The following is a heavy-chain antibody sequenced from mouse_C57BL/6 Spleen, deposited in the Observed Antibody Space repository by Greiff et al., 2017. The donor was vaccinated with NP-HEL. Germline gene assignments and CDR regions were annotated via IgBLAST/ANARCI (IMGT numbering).Heavy chain of an antibody. V-gene: IGHV5-16*01. Sequence: EVKLMESEGGLVQPGSSMKLSCTASGFTFSDYYMAWVRQVPEKGLEWVANINYDGSSTYYLDSLKSRFIISRDNAKNILYLQMSSLKSEDTATYYCARDDYGRGWFAYWGQGTLVTVSA. J-gene: IGHJ3*01. CDR1: GFTFSDYY. CDR2: INYDGSST. CDR3: ARDDYGRGWFAY. D-gene: IGHD2-4*01.